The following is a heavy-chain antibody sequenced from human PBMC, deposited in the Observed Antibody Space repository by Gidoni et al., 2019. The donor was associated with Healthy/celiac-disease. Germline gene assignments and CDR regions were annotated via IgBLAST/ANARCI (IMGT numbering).Heavy chain of an antibody. Sequence: QVQRVQSGAEVKKPGSSVKVSCKASGGTFSSYAISWVRLAPGQVLEWMGGIIPIFGTANYAQKFQGRVTITADESTSTAYMELSSLRSEDTAVYYCARGIAARLHRSGRPEYYFDYWGQGTLVTVSS. V-gene: IGHV1-69*01. CDR1: GGTFSSYA. D-gene: IGHD6-6*01. CDR2: IIPIFGTA. CDR3: ARGIAARLHRSGRPEYYFDY. J-gene: IGHJ4*02.